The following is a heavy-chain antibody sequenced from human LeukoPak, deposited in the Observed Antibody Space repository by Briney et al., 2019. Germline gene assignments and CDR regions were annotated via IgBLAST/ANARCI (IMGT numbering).Heavy chain of an antibody. Sequence: GGSLRLSCAASGFTFSSYWMHWVRQAPGKGLVWVSRINSDGSSTSYADSVKGRFTISRDNAKNTLYLQMNSLRAEDTAVYYCARDDYYDSSGYYGTNDYWGQGTLVTVSS. CDR3: ARDDYYDSSGYYGTNDY. CDR1: GFTFSSYW. D-gene: IGHD3-22*01. V-gene: IGHV3-74*01. CDR2: INSDGSST. J-gene: IGHJ4*02.